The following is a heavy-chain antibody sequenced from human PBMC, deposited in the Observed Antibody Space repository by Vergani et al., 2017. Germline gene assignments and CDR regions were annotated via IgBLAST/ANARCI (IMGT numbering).Heavy chain of an antibody. Sequence: QVQLVQSGAEVKKPGASVKVSCKASGYTFTGYYMHWVRQAPGQGLEWMGWINPNSGGTNYAQKFQGRVTMTRDTSISTVYMELSSLRSEDTAVYYCATTSDTAMVTEGTNWGQGTLVTVSS. CDR1: GYTFTGYY. CDR3: ATTSDTAMVTEGTN. V-gene: IGHV1-2*02. J-gene: IGHJ4*02. CDR2: INPNSGGT. D-gene: IGHD5-18*01.